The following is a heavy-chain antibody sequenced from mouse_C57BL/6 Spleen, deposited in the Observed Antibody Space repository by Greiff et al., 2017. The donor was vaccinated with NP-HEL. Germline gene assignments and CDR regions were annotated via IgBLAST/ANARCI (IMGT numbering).Heavy chain of an antibody. V-gene: IGHV1-80*01. CDR3: AREGDRDYAMDY. J-gene: IGHJ4*01. CDR1: GYAFSSYW. Sequence: VQLQQSGAELVKPGASVKISCKASGYAFSSYWMNWVKQRPGKGLEWIGQIYPGDGDTNYNGKFKGKATLTADKSSSTAYMQLSSLTSEDSAVYFCAREGDRDYAMDYWGQGTSVTVSS. D-gene: IGHD2-14*01. CDR2: IYPGDGDT.